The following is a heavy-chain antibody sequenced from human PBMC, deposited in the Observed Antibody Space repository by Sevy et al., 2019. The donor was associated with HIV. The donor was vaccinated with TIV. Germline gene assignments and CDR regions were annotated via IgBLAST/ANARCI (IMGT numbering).Heavy chain of an antibody. J-gene: IGHJ4*02. CDR1: GFTFGSYW. V-gene: IGHV3-74*01. Sequence: GGSLRLSCSASGFTFGSYWMHWVRRAPEKGLVWISVVKSDGSSTDYADSVKGRFTMSRDSAKNTLYLQMNSLRAEDTAVYFCVAANTWEDYWGQGTLVTVSS. D-gene: IGHD1-26*01. CDR3: VAANTWEDY. CDR2: VKSDGSST.